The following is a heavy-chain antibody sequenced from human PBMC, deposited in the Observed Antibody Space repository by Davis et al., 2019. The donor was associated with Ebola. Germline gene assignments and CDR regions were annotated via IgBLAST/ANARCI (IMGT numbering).Heavy chain of an antibody. CDR1: GFTFSDYY. CDR2: ISSSSSYT. CDR3: ARDRYCSSTSCYMRPVRGNWFDP. V-gene: IGHV3-11*06. J-gene: IGHJ5*02. D-gene: IGHD2-2*02. Sequence: GESLKISCAASGFTFSDYYMSWIRQAPGKGLEWVSYISSSSSYTNYADSVKGRFTISRDNAKNSLYLQMNSLRAEDTAVYYCARDRYCSSTSCYMRPVRGNWFDPWGQGTLVTVSS.